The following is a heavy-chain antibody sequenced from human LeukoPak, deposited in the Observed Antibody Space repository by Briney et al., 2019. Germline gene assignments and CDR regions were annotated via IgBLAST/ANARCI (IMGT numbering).Heavy chain of an antibody. CDR1: GYSFTNNG. CDR3: ARDTGSTPGDF. D-gene: IGHD1-26*01. Sequence: ASVKVSCKASGYSFTNNGITRVRQAPGQGLEWMGWISAYNGDTSYALQFQGRVTMTRNTSTSTIYMALRSLRSDDTAVYYCARDTGSTPGDFWGQGTLITVSS. CDR2: ISAYNGDT. V-gene: IGHV1-18*01. J-gene: IGHJ4*02.